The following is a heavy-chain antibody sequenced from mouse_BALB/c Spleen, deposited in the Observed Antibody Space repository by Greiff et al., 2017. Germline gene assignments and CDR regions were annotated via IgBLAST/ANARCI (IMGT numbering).Heavy chain of an antibody. CDR2: INPSSGYT. CDR3: ARSLITTVVARFAY. V-gene: IGHV1-4*01. D-gene: IGHD1-1*01. CDR1: GYTFTSYT. Sequence: VKLMESGAELARPGASVKMSCKASGYTFTSYTMHWVKQRPGQGLEWIGYINPSSGYTNYNQKFKDKATLTADKSSSTAYMQLSSLTSEDSAVYYCARSLITTVVARFAYWGQGTLVTVSA. J-gene: IGHJ3*01.